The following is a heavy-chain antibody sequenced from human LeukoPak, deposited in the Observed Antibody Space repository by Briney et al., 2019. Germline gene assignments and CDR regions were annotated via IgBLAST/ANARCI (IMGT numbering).Heavy chain of an antibody. CDR2: IYYSGST. V-gene: IGHV4-59*01. CDR1: GGSISSYY. J-gene: IGHJ6*03. D-gene: IGHD3-10*01. Sequence: PSETLSLTCTVSGGSISSYYWSWIRQPPGKGLEWIGYIYYSGSTNYNPSLKSRVTISVDTSKNQFSLKLSSVTAADTAVYYCARVNGSGSYYYYYYYMDVWGKGTTVTISS. CDR3: ARVNGSGSYYYYYYYMDV.